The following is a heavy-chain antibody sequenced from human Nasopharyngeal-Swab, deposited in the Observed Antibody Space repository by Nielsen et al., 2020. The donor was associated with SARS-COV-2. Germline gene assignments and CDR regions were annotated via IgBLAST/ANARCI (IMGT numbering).Heavy chain of an antibody. D-gene: IGHD3-3*01. CDR2: ISSSSTI. V-gene: IGHV3-69-1*01. Sequence: WIRQPPGKGLEWVSYISSSSTIYYADSVKGRFTISRDNAKNSLYPQMNSLRAEDTAVYYCARDGLDYDFWSAYFMDVWGQGTTVTVSS. J-gene: IGHJ6*02. CDR3: ARDGLDYDFWSAYFMDV.